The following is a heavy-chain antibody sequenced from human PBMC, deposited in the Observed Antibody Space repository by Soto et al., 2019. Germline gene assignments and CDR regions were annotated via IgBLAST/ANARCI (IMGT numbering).Heavy chain of an antibody. Sequence: TSETLSLTCTVSGGSISSGGYYWSWIRQHPGKGLEWIGYIYYSGSTYYNPSLKSRVTISVDTSKNQFSLKLSSVTAADTAVYYCATERYYDSSGYYRFDYWGQGTLVTVSS. CDR1: GGSISSGGYY. V-gene: IGHV4-31*03. J-gene: IGHJ4*02. CDR2: IYYSGST. D-gene: IGHD3-22*01. CDR3: ATERYYDSSGYYRFDY.